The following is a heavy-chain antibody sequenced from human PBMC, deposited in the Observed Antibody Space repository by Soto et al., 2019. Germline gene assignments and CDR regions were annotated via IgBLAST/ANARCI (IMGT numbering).Heavy chain of an antibody. Sequence: GASVKVSCKASGYTFTSYGISWVRQAPGQGLEWMGWISAYNGNTNYAQKLQGRVTMTTDTSTSTAYMELRSLRSDDTAVYYCAMFGVVISIAGPDYYGMDVWGQGTTVTVSS. CDR1: GYTFTSYG. V-gene: IGHV1-18*01. D-gene: IGHD3-3*01. CDR3: AMFGVVISIAGPDYYGMDV. CDR2: ISAYNGNT. J-gene: IGHJ6*02.